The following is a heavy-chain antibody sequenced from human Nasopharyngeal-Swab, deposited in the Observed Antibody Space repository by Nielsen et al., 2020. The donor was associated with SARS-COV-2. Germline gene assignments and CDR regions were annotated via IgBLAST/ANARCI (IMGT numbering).Heavy chain of an antibody. J-gene: IGHJ4*02. V-gene: IGHV4-39*01. D-gene: IGHD1-26*01. CDR1: GGSISSSSYY. CDR3: ARHTSFWLRGSHYFDY. CDR2: IYYSGST. Sequence: SETLSLTCTVSGGSISSSSYYWGWIRQPPGKGLEWIGSIYYSGSTYYNPSLKSRVTISVDTSKNQFSLKLSSVTAADTAAYYCARHTSFWLRGSHYFDYWGQGTLVTVSS.